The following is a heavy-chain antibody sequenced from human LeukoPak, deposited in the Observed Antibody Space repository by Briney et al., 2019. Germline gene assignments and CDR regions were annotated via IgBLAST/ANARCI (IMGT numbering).Heavy chain of an antibody. Sequence: PGGSLRLSCVASGFNFNNNWMAWVRPAPGKGPELVAHINHDGRHTGYVDSVKGRFTISRDNAKSSLYLQLNSLRAEDTAMYYCAKYLSRAFDCWGQGSMITVSS. CDR3: AKYLSRAFDC. J-gene: IGHJ4*02. CDR1: GFNFNNNW. CDR2: INHDGRHT. V-gene: IGHV3-7*01. D-gene: IGHD2/OR15-2a*01.